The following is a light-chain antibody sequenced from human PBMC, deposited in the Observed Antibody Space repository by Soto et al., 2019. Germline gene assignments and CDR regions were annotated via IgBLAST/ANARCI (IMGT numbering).Light chain of an antibody. J-gene: IGKJ1*01. CDR3: QQYYRSWT. CDR2: AAS. Sequence: EIVMTQSPATLSVSPGERATLSCRASQSVSSDLAWYQQKPGQAPSLLIYAASTRATGIPARFSGSGSGTEFTLTISSLQSEDFAVHYCQQYYRSWTFGQGTKVEIK. V-gene: IGKV3-15*01. CDR1: QSVSSD.